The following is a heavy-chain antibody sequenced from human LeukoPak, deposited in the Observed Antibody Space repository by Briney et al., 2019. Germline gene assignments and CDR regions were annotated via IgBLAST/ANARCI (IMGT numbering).Heavy chain of an antibody. CDR1: GYTFTGYY. D-gene: IGHD4-17*01. J-gene: IGHJ3*02. CDR3: ARTGRLRFTGGFDI. Sequence: ASVKVSCKASGYTFTGYYMHWVRQAPGQGLEWMGWINPNSGGTNYAQKLQGRVTMTRDTSISTAYMELSRLRSDDTAVYYCARTGRLRFTGGFDIWGQGTMVTVSS. V-gene: IGHV1-2*02. CDR2: INPNSGGT.